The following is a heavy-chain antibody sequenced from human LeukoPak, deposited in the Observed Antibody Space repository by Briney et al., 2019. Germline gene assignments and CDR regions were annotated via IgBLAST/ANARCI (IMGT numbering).Heavy chain of an antibody. CDR2: LLYDGSDK. CDR3: AKGRGYYYPGDY. Sequence: GGSLRLSCAASGFTFSTYGMHWVRRAPGKGLEWVAFLLYDGSDKYYADSVKGRFTISRDNSKNTLYLQMNSLRAEDTAVYYCAKGRGYYYPGDYWGQGTLVTVSS. D-gene: IGHD3-22*01. V-gene: IGHV3-30*02. J-gene: IGHJ4*02. CDR1: GFTFSTYG.